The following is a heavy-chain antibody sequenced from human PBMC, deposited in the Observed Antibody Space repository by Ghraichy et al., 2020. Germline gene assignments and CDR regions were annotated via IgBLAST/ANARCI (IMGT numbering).Heavy chain of an antibody. Sequence: ASVKVSCKASGYTFTNYGISWLRQAPGQPPEWMGWVSGYNTNANYGQKFQGRVTLTSDTYATTSYMELRSLRSDDTAMYYCARDQKETSHFEPWGQGTLVTVSS. CDR1: GYTFTNYG. J-gene: IGHJ5*02. CDR3: ARDQKETSHFEP. CDR2: VSGYNTNA. V-gene: IGHV1-18*01.